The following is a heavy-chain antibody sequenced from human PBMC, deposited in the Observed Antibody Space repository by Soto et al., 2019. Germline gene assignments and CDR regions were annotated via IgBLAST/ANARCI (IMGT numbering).Heavy chain of an antibody. Sequence: QITLKESGPTLVKPTQTLTLTCTYSGFSLRTTGVGVGWIRQPPGKALEWLGIIYWNEDKRYSPSLKNGFTLTSDISKSQVVLTMTNMDPVDTATYYCAHTWGLPFDYWGQGTQVIVSS. CDR1: GFSLRTTGVG. J-gene: IGHJ4*02. CDR3: AHTWGLPFDY. V-gene: IGHV2-5*01. CDR2: IYWNEDK. D-gene: IGHD3-16*01.